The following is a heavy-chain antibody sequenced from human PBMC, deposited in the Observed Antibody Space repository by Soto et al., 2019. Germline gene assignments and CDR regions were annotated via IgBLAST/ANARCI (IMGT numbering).Heavy chain of an antibody. D-gene: IGHD4-17*01. CDR2: ISAYNGNT. CDR3: ARDRLWDYGDYGIDY. CDR1: GYTFTSYG. Sequence: ASVKVSCKASGYTFTSYGISWVRQAPGQGLEWMGWISAYNGNTNYAQKLQGRVTMTTDTSTSTAYMELRSLRSDDTAVYYCARDRLWDYGDYGIDYWGQGTLVTVPQ. V-gene: IGHV1-18*01. J-gene: IGHJ4*02.